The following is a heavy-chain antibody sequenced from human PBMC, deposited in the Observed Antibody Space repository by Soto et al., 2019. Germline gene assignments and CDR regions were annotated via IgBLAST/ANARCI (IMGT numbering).Heavy chain of an antibody. V-gene: IGHV2-5*02. CDR3: AHRHVYTQSDVGFDP. D-gene: IGHD3-16*01. Sequence: QITLKESGPTLVKPTQTLTLTCTFSGFSLRTYGVGVGWIRQPPGKALEWLALIYWDDDKRYSPSLKSRLTITKDTSKNQVVLIMTDMDPVDTATYYCAHRHVYTQSDVGFDPWGQGTLVTVSS. CDR1: GFSLRTYGVG. J-gene: IGHJ5*02. CDR2: IYWDDDK.